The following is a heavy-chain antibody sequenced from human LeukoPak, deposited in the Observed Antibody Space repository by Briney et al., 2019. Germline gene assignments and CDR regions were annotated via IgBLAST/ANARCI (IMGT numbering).Heavy chain of an antibody. CDR3: AGRFLEWLLDY. D-gene: IGHD3-3*01. CDR2: IYYSGST. V-gene: IGHV4-31*03. J-gene: IGHJ4*02. Sequence: SETLSLTCTVSGGSISSGGYYWSWIRQHPGKGLEWIGYIYYSGSTYYNPSLKSRVTISVDTSKNQFSLKLSSVTAADTAVYYCAGRFLEWLLDYWGQGALVTVSS. CDR1: GGSISSGGYY.